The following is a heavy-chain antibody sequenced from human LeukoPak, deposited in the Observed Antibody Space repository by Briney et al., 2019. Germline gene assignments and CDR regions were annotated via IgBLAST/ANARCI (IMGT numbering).Heavy chain of an antibody. CDR3: ARGAAAAEKIDY. V-gene: IGHV4-38-2*02. Sequence: PSETLSLTCTVSGYSISSGYYWGWIRQPPGKGLEWIGSIYNSGSTYYNPSLKSRATISLDTPANQFSLKLSSVTAADTAVYYCARGAAAAEKIDYWGQGTLVTVSS. CDR2: IYNSGST. CDR1: GYSISSGYY. D-gene: IGHD6-13*01. J-gene: IGHJ4*02.